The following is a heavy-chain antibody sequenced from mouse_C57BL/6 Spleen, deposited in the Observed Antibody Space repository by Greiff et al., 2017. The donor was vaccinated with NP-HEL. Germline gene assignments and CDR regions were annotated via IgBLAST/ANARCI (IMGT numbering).Heavy chain of an antibody. J-gene: IGHJ2*01. CDR1: GYTFTSYW. Sequence: QVQLQQPGAELVMPGASVKLSCKASGYTFTSYWMHWVKQRPGQGLEWIGEIDPSDSYTNYNQKFKGKSTLTVDKSSSTAYMQLSSLTSEDSAVYYCARRGGYYYDYEYYFDYWGQGTTLTVSS. D-gene: IGHD2-4*01. CDR2: IDPSDSYT. CDR3: ARRGGYYYDYEYYFDY. V-gene: IGHV1-69*01.